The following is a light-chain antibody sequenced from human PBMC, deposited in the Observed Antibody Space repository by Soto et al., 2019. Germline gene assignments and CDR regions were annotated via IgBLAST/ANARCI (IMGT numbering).Light chain of an antibody. V-gene: IGLV2-14*01. CDR3: SSYTSSSTVV. J-gene: IGLJ2*01. CDR1: RSDVGGYSY. Sequence: QSVLTQPASVSGSPGQSITISCTGTRSDVGGYSYVSWYQQHPGKAPKLMIYEVSNRPSGVSNRFSGSKSGNTASLTISGLQAEDEADYYCSSYTSSSTVVFGGGTKLTVL. CDR2: EVS.